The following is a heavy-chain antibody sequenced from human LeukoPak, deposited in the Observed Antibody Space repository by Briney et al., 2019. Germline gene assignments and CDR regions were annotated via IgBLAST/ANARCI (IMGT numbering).Heavy chain of an antibody. CDR1: GCSISRYY. CDR2: VDYSGST. V-gene: IGHV4-59*08. J-gene: IGHJ4*02. CDR3: ARLNGGN. D-gene: IGHD4-23*01. Sequence: PSETLSLTCTVSGCSISRYYWSWIRRPPGEGLEWLAYVDYSGSTAYNPSLNGRIAISPDTSKNQCSLKLRSVTAADTAVYYCARLNGGNWGQGILVTVSS.